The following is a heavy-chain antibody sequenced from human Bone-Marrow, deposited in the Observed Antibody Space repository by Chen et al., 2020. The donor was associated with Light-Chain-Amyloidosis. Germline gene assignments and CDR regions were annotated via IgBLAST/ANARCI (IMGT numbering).Heavy chain of an antibody. D-gene: IGHD5-12*01. Sequence: EVQLEQSGPEVKKPGESLKISCKGSGYTFPNYWIGWVRQMPGKDLEWMGVIYPADSDARYSPSLEGQVTSSADKSNTTAYLQWRCLKAADTAMYYCASRRDGYNFDYWGQGTLVTVSS. CDR1: GYTFPNYW. V-gene: IGHV5-51*01. CDR2: IYPADSDA. J-gene: IGHJ4*02. CDR3: ASRRDGYNFDY.